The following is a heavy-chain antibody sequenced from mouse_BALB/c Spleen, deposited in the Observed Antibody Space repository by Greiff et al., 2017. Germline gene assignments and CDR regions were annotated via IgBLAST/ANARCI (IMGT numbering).Heavy chain of an antibody. D-gene: IGHD1-1*01. CDR3: ARKRDTTVVGEVYFDY. J-gene: IGHJ2*01. V-gene: IGHV3-2*02. Sequence: EVQLQESGPGLVKPSQSLSLTCTVTGYSITSDYAWTWIRQFPGNKLEWMGYISYSGSTSYNPSLKSRISITRDTSKNQFFLQLNSVTTEDTATYYCARKRDTTVVGEVYFDYWGQGTTLTVSS. CDR1: GYSITSDYA. CDR2: ISYSGST.